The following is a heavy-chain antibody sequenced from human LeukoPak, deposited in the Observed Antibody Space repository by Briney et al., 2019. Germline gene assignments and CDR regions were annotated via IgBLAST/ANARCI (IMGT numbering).Heavy chain of an antibody. Sequence: GGSLRLSCAASGFTFSSHSMNWVRQAPGKGLEWVSYISSSSSTIYYADSVKGRFTISRDNAKNSLYLQMNSLRAEDTAVYYCARSHCSGGSCYSPFDYWGQGTLVTVSS. V-gene: IGHV3-48*01. J-gene: IGHJ4*02. CDR3: ARSHCSGGSCYSPFDY. CDR1: GFTFSSHS. D-gene: IGHD2-15*01. CDR2: ISSSSSTI.